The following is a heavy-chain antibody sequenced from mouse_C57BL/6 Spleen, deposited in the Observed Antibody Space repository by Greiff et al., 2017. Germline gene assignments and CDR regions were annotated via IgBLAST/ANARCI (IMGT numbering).Heavy chain of an antibody. Sequence: QVQLQQPGAELVKPGASVKLSCKASGYTFTSSWMHWVKQRPGQGLEWIGMIHPNSGSTNYNEKFKSKATLTVDKSSSTAYMQLSSLTSEDSAVYYCATSAQATAWFAYWGQGTLVTVSA. CDR3: ATSAQATAWFAY. J-gene: IGHJ3*01. V-gene: IGHV1-64*01. D-gene: IGHD3-2*02. CDR1: GYTFTSSW. CDR2: IHPNSGST.